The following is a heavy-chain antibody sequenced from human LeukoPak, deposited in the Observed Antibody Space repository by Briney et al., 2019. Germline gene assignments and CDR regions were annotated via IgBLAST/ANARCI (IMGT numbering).Heavy chain of an antibody. J-gene: IGHJ6*03. V-gene: IGHV4-4*02. CDR3: ARVVITDYDFWSGAYYYYYMDV. Sequence: SETLSLTCAVSGGSISSSNWWSWVRQPPGKGLEWIGEIYHSGSTNYNPSLKSRVTISVDTSKNQFSLKLSSVTAADTAVYYCARVVITDYDFWSGAYYYYYMDVWGKGTTVTVSS. CDR1: GGSISSSNW. D-gene: IGHD3-3*01. CDR2: IYHSGST.